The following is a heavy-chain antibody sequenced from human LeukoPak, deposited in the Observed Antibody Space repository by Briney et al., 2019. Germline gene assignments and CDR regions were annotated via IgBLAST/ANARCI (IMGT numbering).Heavy chain of an antibody. CDR2: ISYHGSNK. V-gene: IGHV3-30*18. CDR3: AKGDPYGSGSYPVDY. J-gene: IGHJ4*02. Sequence: GGSLRLSCAASGFTFSRYGMHWVRQASGKGLEWVALISYHGSNKYYADSVKGRFTISRDNSKNTLYLQMNSLRPEDTAVYYCAKGDPYGSGSYPVDYWGQGTLVTVSS. D-gene: IGHD3-10*01. CDR1: GFTFSRYG.